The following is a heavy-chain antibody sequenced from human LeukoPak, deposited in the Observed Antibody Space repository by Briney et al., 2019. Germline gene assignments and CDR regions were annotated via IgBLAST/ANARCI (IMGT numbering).Heavy chain of an antibody. CDR2: IRYDGSNK. D-gene: IGHD1-26*01. CDR1: GFTFSSYG. J-gene: IGHJ6*03. Sequence: GGSLRLSCAASGFTFSSYGMHWVRQAPGKGLEWVAFIRYDGSNKYYADSVKGRFTISRDNSKNTLYLQMNSLRAEDTAVYYCAKDPKWELSGYYYYMDVWGKGTTVTVSS. V-gene: IGHV3-30*02. CDR3: AKDPKWELSGYYYYMDV.